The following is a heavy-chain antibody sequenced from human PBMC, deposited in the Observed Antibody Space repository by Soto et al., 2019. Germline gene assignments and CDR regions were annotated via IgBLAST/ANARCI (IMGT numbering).Heavy chain of an antibody. CDR3: ARGVNLSYYYYYYMDV. CDR2: MNPNSGNT. CDR1: GYTFTSYD. Sequence: ASVKVSFKASGYTFTSYDINWVRQATGQGLEWMGCMNPNSGNTVYAQKFQGRVTMTRNTSISTAYMELSSLRSEDTAVYYCARGVNLSYYYYYYMDVWGKGTTVTVSS. J-gene: IGHJ6*03. V-gene: IGHV1-8*01.